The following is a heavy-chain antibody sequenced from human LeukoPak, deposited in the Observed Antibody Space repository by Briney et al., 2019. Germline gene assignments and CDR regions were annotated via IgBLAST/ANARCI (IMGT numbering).Heavy chain of an antibody. J-gene: IGHJ4*02. CDR2: ISASGGST. V-gene: IGHV3-23*01. CDR1: GFTFSSYA. CDR3: AKPPTTVNSYFDH. Sequence: GGSLRLSCAASGFTFSSYAMSWVRQAPGKGLEWVSTISASGGSTFYADSVKGRFTISRDNSKSTLYLQMNSLRAEDTAVYYCAKPPTTVNSYFDHWGQGTLVTVSS. D-gene: IGHD4-17*01.